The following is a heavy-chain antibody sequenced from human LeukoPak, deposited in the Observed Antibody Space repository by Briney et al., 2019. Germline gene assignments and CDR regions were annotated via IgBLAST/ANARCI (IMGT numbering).Heavy chain of an antibody. V-gene: IGHV3-7*01. CDR2: IKQDGSEK. Sequence: SGGSLRLSCEASGFTLSTYWMNWVRQAPGQGLEWVANIKQDGSEKYYVDSVKGRFTISRDNAKNSLYLQMNSLRAEDTAVYYCARGTDYYDSSGRFDYWGQGTLVTVSS. CDR3: ARGTDYYDSSGRFDY. CDR1: GFTLSTYW. D-gene: IGHD3-22*01. J-gene: IGHJ4*02.